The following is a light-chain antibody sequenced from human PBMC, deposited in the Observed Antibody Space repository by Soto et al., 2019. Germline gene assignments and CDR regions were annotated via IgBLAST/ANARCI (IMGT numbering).Light chain of an antibody. CDR2: SNN. J-gene: IGLJ1*01. V-gene: IGLV1-44*01. Sequence: QSVLTQPPSASGTPGQRVTISSSGSSSNIGSNTVTWYQQLPGSAPKLLIYSNNQRPSGVPDRFSGPKSGTSASLAISGLQSDDEADYYCAAWDDSLNGYVFGSGTKVTVL. CDR1: SSNIGSNT. CDR3: AAWDDSLNGYV.